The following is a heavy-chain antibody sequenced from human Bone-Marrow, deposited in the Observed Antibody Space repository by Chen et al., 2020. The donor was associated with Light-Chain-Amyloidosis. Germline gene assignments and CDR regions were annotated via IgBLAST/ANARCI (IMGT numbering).Heavy chain of an antibody. D-gene: IGHD5-12*01. J-gene: IGHJ4*02. CDR2: IYPDDSDA. V-gene: IGHV5-51*01. CDR3: ARRRDGYNFDY. CDR1: GYTFPNYW. Sequence: EVQLEQSGPEAKKPGESLKLSCKGSGYTFPNYWIGWVRQMPGKGLEWMGVIYPDDSDARYSPSFERQVTISADKSITTAYLQWRSLKASDTAMYYCARRRDGYNFDYWGQGTLVTVSS.